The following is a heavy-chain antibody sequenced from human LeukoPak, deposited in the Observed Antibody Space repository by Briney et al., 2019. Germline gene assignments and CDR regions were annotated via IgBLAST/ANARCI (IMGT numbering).Heavy chain of an antibody. Sequence: PSETLSLTCTVSGYSIRSGHYWGWIRQPPGQGLEWIASIYLGDTTYYKPSLKSRLTISVDTSKNQLSLTLNSVTAADTAVYYCGSNWSDFDYWGRGTLVTVSS. D-gene: IGHD1-1*01. J-gene: IGHJ4*02. CDR2: IYLGDTT. CDR1: GYSIRSGHY. V-gene: IGHV4-38-2*02. CDR3: GSNWSDFDY.